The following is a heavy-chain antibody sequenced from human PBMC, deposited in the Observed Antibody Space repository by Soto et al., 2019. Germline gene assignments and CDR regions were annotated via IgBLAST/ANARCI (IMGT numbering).Heavy chain of an antibody. D-gene: IGHD5-18*01. CDR2: IYYSGSS. V-gene: IGHV4-61*08. Sequence: SETLSLTCTVSGGSISSGGYYWNWIRQHPGKGLEWIGYIYYSGSSYYNPSLKSRVTISLDTSKNQLSLKLSSVTAADTAVYYCARENVDTAMAQPFDYWGQGTLVTVSS. J-gene: IGHJ4*02. CDR1: GGSISSGGYY. CDR3: ARENVDTAMAQPFDY.